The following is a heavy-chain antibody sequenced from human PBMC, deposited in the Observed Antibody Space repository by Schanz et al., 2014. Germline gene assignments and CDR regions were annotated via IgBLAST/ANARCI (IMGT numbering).Heavy chain of an antibody. CDR3: ARKVVATIGGYYDN. V-gene: IGHV3-33*08. D-gene: IGHD5-12*01. CDR2: ISYDGSKK. Sequence: VQLLESGGGVVQPGRSLRLSCAASGFMFSSYGMHWVRQAPGKGLEWVGVISYDGSKKSYADSVKGRFTISRDNSKNTLYLQMNSLRAEDTAVYYCARKVVATIGGYYDNWGQGTLVIVSS. J-gene: IGHJ4*02. CDR1: GFMFSSYG.